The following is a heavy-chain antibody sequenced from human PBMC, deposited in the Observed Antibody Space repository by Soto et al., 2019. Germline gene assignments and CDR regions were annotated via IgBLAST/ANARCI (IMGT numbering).Heavy chain of an antibody. CDR3: AKDKRDSSSWYFWFDP. J-gene: IGHJ5*02. CDR2: ISYDGSNK. D-gene: IGHD6-13*01. CDR1: GFTFSSYW. Sequence: GGSLRLSCAASGFTFSSYWMSWVRQAPGKGLEWVAVISYDGSNKYYADSVKGRFTISRDNSKNTLYLQMNSLRAEDTAVYYCAKDKRDSSSWYFWFDPWGQGTLVTVSS. V-gene: IGHV3-30*18.